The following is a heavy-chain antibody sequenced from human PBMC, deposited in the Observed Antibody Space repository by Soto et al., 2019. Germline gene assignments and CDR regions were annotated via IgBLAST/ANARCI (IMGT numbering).Heavy chain of an antibody. CDR3: ASLLDGLHFDY. Sequence: SETLSLTCTVSDGSIRSSSYSWGWIRQPPGKELEWIGTIYYSGSTYYNPSLNSRVTISVDTSKNKFFLKLSSVTAADTVVYYYASLLDGLHFDYWGQGTLVIVTS. CDR2: IYYSGST. CDR1: DGSIRSSSYS. V-gene: IGHV4-39*01. D-gene: IGHD3-9*01. J-gene: IGHJ4*01.